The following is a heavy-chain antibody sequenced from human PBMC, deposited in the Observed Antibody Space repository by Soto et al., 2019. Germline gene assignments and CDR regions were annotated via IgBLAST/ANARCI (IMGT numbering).Heavy chain of an antibody. CDR1: GYSFTSYW. CDR3: ARHELYPMVRGVTIADYYYGTDV. Sequence: HGESLKISCKGSGYSFTSYWIGWVRQMPGKGLEWMGIIYPGDSDTRYSPSFQGQVTISADKSISTAYLQWSSLKASDTAMYYCARHELYPMVRGVTIADYYYGTDVWGQGTTVTVSS. D-gene: IGHD3-10*01. V-gene: IGHV5-51*01. CDR2: IYPGDSDT. J-gene: IGHJ6*02.